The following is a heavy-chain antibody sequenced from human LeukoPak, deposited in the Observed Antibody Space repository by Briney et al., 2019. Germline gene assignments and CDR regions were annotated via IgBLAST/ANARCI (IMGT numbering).Heavy chain of an antibody. Sequence: GGSLRLSCVVSGFTFSNYWMSWVRQAPGKGLEWVANIKQHGSEKYYVDSVKGRFTISRDNAKNSLYLQMTSLRAEDTAVYYCARDFTYCGGDCYSGWPMGFWGQGTLVTVSS. CDR3: ARDFTYCGGDCYSGWPMGF. CDR1: GFTFSNYW. V-gene: IGHV3-7*03. CDR2: IKQHGSEK. J-gene: IGHJ4*02. D-gene: IGHD2-21*01.